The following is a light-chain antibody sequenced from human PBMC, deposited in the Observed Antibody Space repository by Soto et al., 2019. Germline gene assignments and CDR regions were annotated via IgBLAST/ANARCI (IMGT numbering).Light chain of an antibody. Sequence: QSALTQPRSVSGSPGQSVTISCTGTSSDVGGYNYVSWYQQHPGKAPKLMIYDVSKRRSGVPDRFSGSKSGNTASLTISGLQAEDEADYYCCSYAGSYLVVFGGGTKVTVL. CDR3: CSYAGSYLVV. V-gene: IGLV2-11*01. CDR2: DVS. J-gene: IGLJ2*01. CDR1: SSDVGGYNY.